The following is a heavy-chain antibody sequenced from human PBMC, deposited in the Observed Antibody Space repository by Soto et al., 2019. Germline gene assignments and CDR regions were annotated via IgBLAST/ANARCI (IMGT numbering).Heavy chain of an antibody. CDR1: GYTFTSYT. D-gene: IGHD4-17*01. CDR2: INVGNGNI. CDR3: ARDPTVILDYYGMDV. Sequence: ASVKVSCKASGYTFTSYTMHWVRQAPGQRLDWMGWINVGNGNIKYSQKFQGRVTITRDTFASTAYMELSSLRSEYTALYYCARDPTVILDYYGMDVWGQGTTVTVSS. J-gene: IGHJ6*02. V-gene: IGHV1-3*01.